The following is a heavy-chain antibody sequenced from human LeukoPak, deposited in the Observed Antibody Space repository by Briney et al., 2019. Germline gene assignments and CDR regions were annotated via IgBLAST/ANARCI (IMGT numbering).Heavy chain of an antibody. J-gene: IGHJ6*02. CDR2: ISAYNGNT. CDR3: ARVAATIYWYYGMDV. Sequence: GASVKVSCKASGHTFTSNGISWVRQAPGQGLEWMGWISAYNGNTNYAQKVQGRVTMTTDTSTSTGYMELRSLRSDDTAVYYCARVAATIYWYYGMDVWGQGTTVTAPS. D-gene: IGHD6-13*01. CDR1: GHTFTSNG. V-gene: IGHV1-18*01.